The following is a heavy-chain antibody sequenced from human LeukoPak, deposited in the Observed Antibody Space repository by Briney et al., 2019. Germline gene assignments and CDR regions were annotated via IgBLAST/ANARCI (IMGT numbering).Heavy chain of an antibody. CDR2: IYNSGST. J-gene: IGHJ2*01. CDR1: GGSISSYY. CDR3: AREKGPYWYFDL. Sequence: SETLSLTCTVSGGSISSYYWNWIRQPPGKGVEWIGNIYNSGSTDYNPSLKSRVTDYNPSLKSRVTISVDTSKNQISLKLTSVTAAETAVYYCAREKGPYWYFDLWGRGTLVTVSS. V-gene: IGHV4-59*01.